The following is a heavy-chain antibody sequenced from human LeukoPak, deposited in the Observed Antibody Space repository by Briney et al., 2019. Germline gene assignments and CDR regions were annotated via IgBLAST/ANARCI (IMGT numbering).Heavy chain of an antibody. D-gene: IGHD3-10*02. CDR2: ISSSGSTI. J-gene: IGHJ6*04. Sequence: GGSLRLSCAASEFTFSSYTMNWVRQAPGKGLEWVSYISSSGSTIYYADSVKGRFTISRDNAKNSLYLQMNSLRAEDTAVYYCAELGITMIGGVWGKGTTVTISS. CDR3: AELGITMIGGV. V-gene: IGHV3-48*04. CDR1: EFTFSSYT.